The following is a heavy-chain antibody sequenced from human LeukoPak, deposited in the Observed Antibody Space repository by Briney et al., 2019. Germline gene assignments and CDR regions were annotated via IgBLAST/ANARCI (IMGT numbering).Heavy chain of an antibody. CDR1: GFTFSSYS. D-gene: IGHD3-22*01. CDR3: ARGSYYYDSSGYYYFDY. CDR2: IRSSSSYI. J-gene: IGHJ4*02. Sequence: GGSLRLSCAASGFTFSSYSMNWVRQAPGKGLEWVSSIRSSSSYIYYADSVKGRFTISRDNAKNSLYLQMNSLRAEDTAVYYCARGSYYYDSSGYYYFDYWGQGTLVTVSS. V-gene: IGHV3-21*01.